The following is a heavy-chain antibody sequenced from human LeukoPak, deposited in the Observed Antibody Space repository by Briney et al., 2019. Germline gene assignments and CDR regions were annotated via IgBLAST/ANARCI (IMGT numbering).Heavy chain of an antibody. CDR1: RGSISSYY. Sequence: SETLSLTCTVSRGSISSYYWSWIRQSRGKGLEWIGYVSDRGGTNYNPSLKSRVTISVDTSKNQFSLKLRSVTAADTAVYYCARDGGYDRPGIDYWGQGTLVPVSS. J-gene: IGHJ4*02. V-gene: IGHV4-59*01. CDR2: VSDRGGT. CDR3: ARDGGYDRPGIDY. D-gene: IGHD5-12*01.